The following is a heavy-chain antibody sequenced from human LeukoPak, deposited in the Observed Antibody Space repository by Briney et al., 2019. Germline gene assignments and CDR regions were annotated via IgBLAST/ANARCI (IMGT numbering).Heavy chain of an antibody. D-gene: IGHD3-3*01. V-gene: IGHV1-2*02. J-gene: IGHJ4*02. CDR1: GYTFTGYY. Sequence: GASVKVSCKASGYTFTGYYMHWVRQAPGQGLEWMGWINPNSGGTNYAQKFQGRVTMTRDTSISTAYMELSRLRSDDTAVYYCARINYYGFWSGQFDYWGQGTLVTVSS. CDR3: ARINYYGFWSGQFDY. CDR2: INPNSGGT.